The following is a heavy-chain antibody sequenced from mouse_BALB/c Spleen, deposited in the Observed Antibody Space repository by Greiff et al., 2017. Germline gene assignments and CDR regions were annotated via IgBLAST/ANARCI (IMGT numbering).Heavy chain of an antibody. V-gene: IGHV5-17*02. CDR1: GFTFSSFG. CDR3: ARSLYYGSGFEY. CDR2: ISSGSSTI. J-gene: IGHJ2*01. Sequence: EVQGVESGGGLVQPGGSRKLSCAASGFTFSSFGMHWVRQAPEKGLEWVAYISSGSSTIYYADTVKGRFTISRDNPKNTLFLQMTSLRSEDTAMYYCARSLYYGSGFEYWGQGTTLTVSS. D-gene: IGHD1-1*01.